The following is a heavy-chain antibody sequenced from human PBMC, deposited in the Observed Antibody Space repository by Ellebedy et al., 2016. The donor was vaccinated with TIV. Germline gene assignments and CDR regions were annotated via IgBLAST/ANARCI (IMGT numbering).Heavy chain of an antibody. CDR1: GFSVSG. Sequence: GESLKISCATSGFSVSGMHWVRQAPGQGLEWVAFVRSDGSTNYYMDSVKGRFTISRDSSKNTLDLQMNSLRTEDTGVYYCVKGAYPVPTVMAVWGQGTMVIVSS. CDR3: VKGAYPVPTVMAV. V-gene: IGHV3-30*02. J-gene: IGHJ6*02. CDR2: VRSDGSTN. D-gene: IGHD3-16*01.